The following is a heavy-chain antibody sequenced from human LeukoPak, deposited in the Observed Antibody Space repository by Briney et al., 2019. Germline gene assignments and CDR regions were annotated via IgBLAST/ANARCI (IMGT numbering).Heavy chain of an antibody. CDR1: GGSISSYY. CDR2: IYYSGST. Sequence: PSETLSLTCTVSGGSISSYYWSWIRQPPGKGLEWIGYIYYSGSTNYNPSLKSRVTISVDTSKNQFSLKLSSVTAADTAVYYCARDTNEGNDHWGQGTLVTVSS. CDR3: ARDTNEGNDH. D-gene: IGHD2-2*01. J-gene: IGHJ5*02. V-gene: IGHV4-59*01.